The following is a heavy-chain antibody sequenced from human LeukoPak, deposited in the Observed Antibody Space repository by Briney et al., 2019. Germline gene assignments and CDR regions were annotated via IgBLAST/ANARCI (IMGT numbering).Heavy chain of an antibody. CDR1: GFTFSSYA. Sequence: SGGSLRLSCAAPGFTFSSYAMSWVRQAPGKGLEWVSAISGSGGSTYYADSVKDRFTISRDNSKNTLYLQMNSLRAEDTAVYYCAKDVSSSRLYYFDYWGQGTLVTVSS. J-gene: IGHJ4*02. V-gene: IGHV3-23*01. CDR2: ISGSGGST. CDR3: AKDVSSSRLYYFDY. D-gene: IGHD6-6*01.